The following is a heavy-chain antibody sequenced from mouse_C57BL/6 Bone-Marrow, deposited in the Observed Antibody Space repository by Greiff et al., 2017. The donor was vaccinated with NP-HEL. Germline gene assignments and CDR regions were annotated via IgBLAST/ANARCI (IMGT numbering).Heavy chain of an antibody. J-gene: IGHJ1*03. CDR2: IRSKSNNYAT. Sequence: EVQGVESGGGLVQPKGSLKLSCAASGFSFNTYAMNWVRQAPGKGLEWVARIRSKSNNYATYYADSVKDRFTISRDDSESMLYLQMNNLKTEDTAMYYCVRHYCYGSRSWYFDVWGTGTTVTVSS. V-gene: IGHV10-1*01. CDR3: VRHYCYGSRSWYFDV. CDR1: GFSFNTYA. D-gene: IGHD1-1*01.